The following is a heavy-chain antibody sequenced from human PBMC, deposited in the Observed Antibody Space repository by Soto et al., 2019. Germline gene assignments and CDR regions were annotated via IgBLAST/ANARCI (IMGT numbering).Heavy chain of an antibody. J-gene: IGHJ6*02. CDR2: IYYSGST. CDR1: GGSISSYY. CDR3: ARDRYEAVRGVIDYYYGMDV. Sequence: KPSETLSLTCTVSGGSISSYYCSWIRQPPGKGLEWIGYIYYSGSTNYNPSLKSRVTISVDTSKNQFSLKLSSVTAADTAVYYCARDRYEAVRGVIDYYYGMDVWGQGTTVTVSS. D-gene: IGHD3-10*01. V-gene: IGHV4-59*01.